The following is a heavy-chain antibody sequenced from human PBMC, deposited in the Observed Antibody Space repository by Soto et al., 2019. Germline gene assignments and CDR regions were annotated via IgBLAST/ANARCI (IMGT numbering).Heavy chain of an antibody. Sequence: QVQLVQSGAEVKKPGSSVKVSCKASGGTFSSYAISWVRQAPGQGLEWMGGIIPIFGTANYAQKFQGRVTITADESTSTDYMELSSLRSEDTAVYYGARGRSGGTKRFYYYGMDVWGQGTTVTVSS. CDR1: GGTFSSYA. CDR2: IIPIFGTA. V-gene: IGHV1-69*01. J-gene: IGHJ6*02. CDR3: ARGRSGGTKRFYYYGMDV. D-gene: IGHD2-15*01.